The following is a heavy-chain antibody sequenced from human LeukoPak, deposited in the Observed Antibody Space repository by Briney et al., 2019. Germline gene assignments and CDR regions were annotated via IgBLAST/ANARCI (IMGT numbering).Heavy chain of an antibody. CDR1: GGSFSGYY. J-gene: IGHJ4*02. V-gene: IGHV4-34*01. Sequence: PSETLSLTCAVYGGSFSGYYWSWIRQPPGKGLEWIGEINHSGSTNYNPSLKSRVTISVDTSKNQFSLKLSSVTAADTAVYYCARGPTEGIAAAGTYGDYWGQGTLVTVSS. CDR2: INHSGST. D-gene: IGHD6-13*01. CDR3: ARGPTEGIAAAGTYGDY.